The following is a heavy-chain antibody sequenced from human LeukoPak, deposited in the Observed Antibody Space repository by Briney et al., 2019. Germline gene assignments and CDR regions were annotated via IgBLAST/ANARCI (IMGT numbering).Heavy chain of an antibody. CDR3: AKVNVVVPAAMGGYNWFDP. CDR2: ISGSGGST. CDR1: GFTFSSYA. D-gene: IGHD2-2*01. Sequence: SGGSLRLSCAASGFTFSSYAMSWVRQAPGKGLEWVSAISGSGGSTYYADSVKGRFTISRDNSKTTLYLQMNSLRAEDTAVYYCAKVNVVVPAAMGGYNWFDPWGQGTLVTVSS. V-gene: IGHV3-23*01. J-gene: IGHJ5*02.